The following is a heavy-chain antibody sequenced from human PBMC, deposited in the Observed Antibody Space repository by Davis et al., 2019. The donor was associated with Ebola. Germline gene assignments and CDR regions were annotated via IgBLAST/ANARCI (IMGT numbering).Heavy chain of an antibody. J-gene: IGHJ6*02. CDR1: GGSISSYY. CDR3: ARDRRDYDILTGYYYYGMDV. CDR2: INHRGST. Sequence: SETLSLTCTVSGGSISSYYWSWIRQPPGKGLEWIGKINHRGSTNYNPSLKSRITISVDTSKNQFSLKLSSVTAADTAVYYCARDRRDYDILTGYYYYGMDVWGQGTTVTVSS. D-gene: IGHD3-9*01. V-gene: IGHV4-59*12.